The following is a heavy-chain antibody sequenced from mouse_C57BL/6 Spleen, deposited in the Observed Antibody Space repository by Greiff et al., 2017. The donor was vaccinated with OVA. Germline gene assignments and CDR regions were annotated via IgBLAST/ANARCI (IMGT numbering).Heavy chain of an antibody. V-gene: IGHV1-15*01. Sequence: QVQLKESGAELVRPGASVTLSCKASGYTFTDYEMHWVKQTPVHGLEWIGAIDPETGGTAYNQKFKGKAILTADKSSSTAYMELRSLTSEDSAVYYCTEAAFYYGGGYWGQGTTLTVSS. CDR2: IDPETGGT. J-gene: IGHJ2*01. CDR1: GYTFTDYE. D-gene: IGHD1-1*01. CDR3: TEAAFYYGGGY.